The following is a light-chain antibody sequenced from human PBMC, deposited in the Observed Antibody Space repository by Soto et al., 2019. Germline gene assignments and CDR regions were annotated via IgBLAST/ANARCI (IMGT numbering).Light chain of an antibody. V-gene: IGLV2-14*01. J-gene: IGLJ1*01. Sequence: QSALTQPASVSGSPGQSITISCTGTSSDVGGYNYVSWYQPHPGKAPKLMISEVSNRPSGVSNRFSGSKSGNTASLTISGLQAEDEADYYCSSYTSSSTLYVFGTGTKVTVL. CDR1: SSDVGGYNY. CDR2: EVS. CDR3: SSYTSSSTLYV.